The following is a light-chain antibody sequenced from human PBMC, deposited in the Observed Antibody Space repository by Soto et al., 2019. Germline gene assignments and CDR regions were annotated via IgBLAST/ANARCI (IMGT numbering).Light chain of an antibody. V-gene: IGKV3-20*01. CDR2: GVS. Sequence: VLTQSPGTLSLSPGERATISCRASQTISSSYLAWYQRKPGQAPRLLIYGVSTRATGIPHRFSGSGSGTDFTLTISRLEPEDFAVYYCQQYGSSRTFGQGTKVEIK. CDR1: QTISSSY. J-gene: IGKJ1*01. CDR3: QQYGSSRT.